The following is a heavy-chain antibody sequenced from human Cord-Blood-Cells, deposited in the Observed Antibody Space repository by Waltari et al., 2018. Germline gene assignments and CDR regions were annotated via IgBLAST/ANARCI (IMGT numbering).Heavy chain of an antibody. D-gene: IGHD4-4*01. V-gene: IGHV3-23*01. J-gene: IGHJ5*02. CDR2: YSGRGGMT. CDR1: GFTFSSYA. Sequence: EVQLLESGGGLVQPGGSLRLSCAASGFTFSSYAMSWVRQAPGKGLEWVSAYSGRGGMTYFTDPVKGRFTISRDNAKNTLYLQMNSLRAEDTAVYYCAKADDYKYNWFDPWGQGTLVTVSS. CDR3: AKADDYKYNWFDP.